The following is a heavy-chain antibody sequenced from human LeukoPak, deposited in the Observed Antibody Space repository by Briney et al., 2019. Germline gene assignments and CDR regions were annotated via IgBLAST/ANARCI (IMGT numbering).Heavy chain of an antibody. Sequence: PGGSLRLSCAASGFTFDNYAMHWVRQAPGKGLEWVSGISWNSGTIGYADSVKGRFTISRNNAKNSLYLQMNSLRAEDTALYYCAKDIAVGPDGYNGIDYWGQGTLVTVSS. CDR3: AKDIAVGPDGYNGIDY. J-gene: IGHJ4*02. V-gene: IGHV3-9*01. CDR2: ISWNSGTI. D-gene: IGHD5-24*01. CDR1: GFTFDNYA.